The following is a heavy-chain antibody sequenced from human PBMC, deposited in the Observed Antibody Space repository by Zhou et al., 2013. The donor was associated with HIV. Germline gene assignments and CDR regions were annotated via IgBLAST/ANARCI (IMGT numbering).Heavy chain of an antibody. D-gene: IGHD1-20*01. CDR1: GDTFIGYY. CDR3: ATYGPGYNWMYK. V-gene: IGHV1-2*02. Sequence: QVQLVQSGAEVKKPGASVKVSCKTSGDTFIGYYIHWVRQAPGQGLEWMGWMAPNSDVTNYAPKLQGRVTMTRDTSISTAYMELSSLRSDDTAVYYCATYGPGYNWMYKWGQGTLVTVSS. CDR2: MAPNSDVT. J-gene: IGHJ4*02.